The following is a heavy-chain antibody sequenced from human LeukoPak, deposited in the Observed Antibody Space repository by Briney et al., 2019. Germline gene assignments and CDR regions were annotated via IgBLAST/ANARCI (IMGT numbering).Heavy chain of an antibody. Sequence: GGSLRLSCAASGFTFSRYAMSWVRQAPGKGLEWVSVISGSGGSTYYADSVKGGFTISRDNSKNTLYLQMNSLRAEDTAVYYCARDFDMVRGVISTFVAFDIWGQGTMVTVSS. CDR1: GFTFSRYA. J-gene: IGHJ3*02. V-gene: IGHV3-23*01. CDR2: ISGSGGST. D-gene: IGHD3-10*01. CDR3: ARDFDMVRGVISTFVAFDI.